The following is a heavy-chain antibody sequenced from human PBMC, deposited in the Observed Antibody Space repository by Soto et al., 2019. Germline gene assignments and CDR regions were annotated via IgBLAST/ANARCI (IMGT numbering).Heavy chain of an antibody. CDR1: GFTFSSYG. Sequence: QVQLVESGGGVVQPGRSLRLSCAASGFTFSSYGMHWVRQAPGKGLEWVAVISYDGSNKYYADSVKRRFTISRDNSKNTRYLQMNSLRAEDTAVYYCAKETYSGPLDYWAQGTLVTVSS. J-gene: IGHJ4*02. CDR3: AKETYSGPLDY. V-gene: IGHV3-30*18. D-gene: IGHD2-15*01. CDR2: ISYDGSNK.